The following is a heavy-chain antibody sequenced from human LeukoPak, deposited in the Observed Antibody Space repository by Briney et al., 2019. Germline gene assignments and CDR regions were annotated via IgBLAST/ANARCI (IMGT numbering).Heavy chain of an antibody. D-gene: IGHD3-16*02. Sequence: GRSLRLSCAASGFTFSNYDIHWVRQAPGKGLEWLAVIWYDGSNKYYADSVKGRFTISRDNSKNTLYLQMNSLRVEDTAVYYCAKDENHDYVWGSYRPPYYWGQGTLVTVSS. CDR3: AKDENHDYVWGSYRPPYY. J-gene: IGHJ4*02. CDR1: GFTFSNYD. CDR2: IWYDGSNK. V-gene: IGHV3-33*06.